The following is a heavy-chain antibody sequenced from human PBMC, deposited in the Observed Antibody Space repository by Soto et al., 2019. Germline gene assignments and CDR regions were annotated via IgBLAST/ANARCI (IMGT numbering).Heavy chain of an antibody. CDR3: AKGGGEDYYYGMDV. CDR2: ISYDGSNK. CDR1: GFTFSSYG. D-gene: IGHD3-16*01. Sequence: PGGSLRLSCAASGFTFSSYGMHWVRQAPGKGLEWVAVISYDGSNKYYADSVKGRFTISRDNSKNTLYLQMNSLRAEDTAVYYCAKGGGEDYYYGMDVWGQGTTVTVSS. V-gene: IGHV3-30*18. J-gene: IGHJ6*02.